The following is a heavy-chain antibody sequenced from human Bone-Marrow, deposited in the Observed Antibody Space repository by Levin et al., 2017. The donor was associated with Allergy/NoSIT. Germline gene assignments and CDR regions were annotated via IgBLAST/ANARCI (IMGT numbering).Heavy chain of an antibody. CDR1: GFTFSDYY. CDR3: ARSGSTIGMVQGAPFDY. Sequence: GGSLRLSCEGSGFTFSDYYMSWIRQAPGKGLEWVSYISSSGATKYYADSVKGRFTISRDNAKSSLYLQMNSLRGEDTAVYYCARSGSTIGMVQGAPFDYWGQGTLLTVSS. D-gene: IGHD3-10*01. CDR2: ISSSGATK. V-gene: IGHV3-11*01. J-gene: IGHJ4*02.